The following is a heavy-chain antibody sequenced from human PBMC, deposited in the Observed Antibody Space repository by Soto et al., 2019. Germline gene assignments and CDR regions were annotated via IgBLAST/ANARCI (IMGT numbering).Heavy chain of an antibody. CDR3: ARDQPITFDP. V-gene: IGHV3-74*01. J-gene: IGHJ5*02. D-gene: IGHD1-20*01. CDR1: GFPLGNHW. CDR2: ISGDGRST. Sequence: GALRPSRGSPGFPLGNHWMPRVPQTPGKGLVWVARISGDGRSTYYADSVKGRFTISRDNANSTLYLQMSSLRVEDTAVYFCARDQPITFDPWGQGTQVTVSS.